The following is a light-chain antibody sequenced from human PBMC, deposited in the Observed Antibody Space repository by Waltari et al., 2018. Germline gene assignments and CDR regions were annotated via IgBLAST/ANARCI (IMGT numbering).Light chain of an antibody. CDR3: QVWDSDGYQV. Sequence: SYVVTQPPSVSVAPGKTATMTCGGHNIGSKSVHWSQQKPGQAPVVVIYDDRARPSGIPERFSGSNSVSTATLTISRIEAGDEADYYCQVWDSDGYQVFAGGTKLTVL. V-gene: IGLV3-21*04. CDR1: NIGSKS. J-gene: IGLJ3*02. CDR2: DDR.